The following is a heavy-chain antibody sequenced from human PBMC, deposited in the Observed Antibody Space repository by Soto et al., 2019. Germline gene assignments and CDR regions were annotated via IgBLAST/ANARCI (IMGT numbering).Heavy chain of an antibody. CDR3: ARGAATVTPGWFDP. D-gene: IGHD4-17*01. J-gene: IGHJ5*02. V-gene: IGHV4-39*07. CDR1: GGSISSSSYY. CDR2: IYHSGST. Sequence: PSETLSLTCTVSGGSISSSSYYWGWIRQPPGKGLEWIGSIYHSGSTYYNPSLKSRVTISVDTSKNQFSLKLTSVTAADTAVYYCARGAATVTPGWFDPWGQGIMVTVSS.